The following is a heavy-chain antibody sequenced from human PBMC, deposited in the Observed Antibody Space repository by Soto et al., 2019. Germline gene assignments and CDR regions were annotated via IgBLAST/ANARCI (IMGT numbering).Heavy chain of an antibody. Sequence: PGGSLRLSCAASGFTFSSYGMHWVRQAPGKGLEWVAVIPYDGSNKYYADSVKGRFTISRDNSKNTLYLQMNSLRAEDTAVYYCAKIYSYGSNYFDYWGQGTLVTVSS. CDR1: GFTFSSYG. CDR3: AKIYSYGSNYFDY. J-gene: IGHJ4*02. D-gene: IGHD5-18*01. V-gene: IGHV3-30*18. CDR2: IPYDGSNK.